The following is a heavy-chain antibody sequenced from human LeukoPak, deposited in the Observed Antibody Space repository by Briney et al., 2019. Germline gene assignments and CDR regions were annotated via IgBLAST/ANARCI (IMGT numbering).Heavy chain of an antibody. V-gene: IGHV1-2*02. J-gene: IGHJ6*03. Sequence: ASVKVSCKASGYTFTGYYMHWVRQAPGQGLEWMGWINPNSGGTNYAQKFQGRVTITRDTSISTAYMELSRLRSDDTAVYYCATDRRGVPAAEKYYYYYMDVWGKGTTVTVSS. CDR1: GYTFTGYY. CDR2: INPNSGGT. CDR3: ATDRRGVPAAEKYYYYYMDV. D-gene: IGHD2-2*01.